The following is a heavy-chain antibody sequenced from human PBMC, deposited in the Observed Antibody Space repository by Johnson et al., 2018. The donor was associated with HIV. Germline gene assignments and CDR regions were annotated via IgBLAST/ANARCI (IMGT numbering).Heavy chain of an antibody. D-gene: IGHD3-22*01. CDR1: GFTFSSYA. V-gene: IGHV3-30*14. J-gene: IGHJ3*02. CDR2: ISYDGSNK. CDR3: ARDRRNYYDSSGYPDYDAFDI. Sequence: QVQLVESGGGVVQPGRSLRLSCAASGFTFSSYAMHWVRQAPGKALEWVAVISYDGSNKYYADSVKGRFTISRDNSKNTLYLQMNSLRAEDTAVYYCARDRRNYYDSSGYPDYDAFDIWGQGTMVTVSS.